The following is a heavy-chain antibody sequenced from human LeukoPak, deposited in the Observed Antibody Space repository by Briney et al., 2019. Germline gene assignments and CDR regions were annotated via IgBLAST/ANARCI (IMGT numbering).Heavy chain of an antibody. CDR3: ARDQGSGWYAGAFDI. Sequence: SETLSLTCTVSGGSISSSSYYWSWIRQPAGKGLEWIGHIYTSGSTNYNPSLKSRVTMSVDTSKNQLSLKLSSVTAADTAVYYCARDQGSGWYAGAFDIWGQGTMVTVSS. D-gene: IGHD6-19*01. CDR2: IYTSGST. J-gene: IGHJ3*02. V-gene: IGHV4-61*09. CDR1: GGSISSSSYY.